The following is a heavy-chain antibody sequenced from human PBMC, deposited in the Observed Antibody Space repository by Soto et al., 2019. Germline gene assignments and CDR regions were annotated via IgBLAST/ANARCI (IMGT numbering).Heavy chain of an antibody. Sequence: TLSLTCTVSGGSISSGGYYWSWIRQHPGKGLEWIGYIYYSGSTYYNPSLKSRVTISVDTSKNQFSLKLSSVTAADTAVYYCARGVDEMSDYWGQGXLVTVYS. CDR3: ARGVDEMSDY. CDR1: GGSISSGGYY. J-gene: IGHJ4*02. V-gene: IGHV4-31*03. CDR2: IYYSGST.